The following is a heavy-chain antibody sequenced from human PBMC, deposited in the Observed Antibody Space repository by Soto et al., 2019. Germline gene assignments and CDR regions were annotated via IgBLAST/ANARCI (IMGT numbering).Heavy chain of an antibody. CDR2: INHSGST. CDR1: GGSFSGYY. CDR3: ARGLGASDY. Sequence: QVQLQQWGAGLIKPSETLSLNYAVYGGSFSGYYWSWIRQPPGKGLEWIGEINHSGSTNYNPSLKSRVTISVDTSKNQFSLKLSSATAADTAVYYCARGLGASDYWGQGTLVTVSS. V-gene: IGHV4-34*01. J-gene: IGHJ4*02.